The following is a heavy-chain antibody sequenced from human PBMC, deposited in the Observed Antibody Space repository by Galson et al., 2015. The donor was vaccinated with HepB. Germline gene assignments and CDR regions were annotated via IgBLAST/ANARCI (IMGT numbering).Heavy chain of an antibody. CDR3: AREGSDGRMVTF. CDR2: ISGSGSSI. D-gene: IGHD3-16*01. Sequence: LRLSCAASAFTFSDYYMSWIRQAPGKGLEWVSYISGSGSSIYYADSVKGRFTISRDNAKNSLYLQMNSLRAEDTAVYYCAREGSDGRMVTFWGQGTLVTVSS. J-gene: IGHJ4*02. V-gene: IGHV3-11*01. CDR1: AFTFSDYY.